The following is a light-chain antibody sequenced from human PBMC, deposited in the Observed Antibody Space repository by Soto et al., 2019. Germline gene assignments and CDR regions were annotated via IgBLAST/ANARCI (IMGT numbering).Light chain of an antibody. Sequence: EVVLTQSPVTLSLSPGERATLSCRASQSFGGLLAWYQQKPGQAPRLLIYDAYNRATGIPPRFSGSGSGKDFTLTISSLEPEDCAVYYCQQRHMWPITFGQGTRLEIK. CDR1: QSFGGL. CDR3: QQRHMWPIT. V-gene: IGKV3-11*01. J-gene: IGKJ5*01. CDR2: DAY.